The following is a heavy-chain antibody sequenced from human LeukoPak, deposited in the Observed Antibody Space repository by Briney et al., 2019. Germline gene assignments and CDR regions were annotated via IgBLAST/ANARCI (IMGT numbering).Heavy chain of an antibody. CDR2: INPNSGGT. J-gene: IGHJ3*02. D-gene: IGHD4/OR15-4a*01. Sequence: GASVKVSCKASGYTFTGYYMHWVRQAPGQGLEWMGRINPNSGGTNYAQKFQGRVTMTRDTSISTAYMELSRLRSDDTSLYYCARVKFNYGDHAFDIWGQGTMVTVSS. CDR3: ARVKFNYGDHAFDI. V-gene: IGHV1-2*06. CDR1: GYTFTGYY.